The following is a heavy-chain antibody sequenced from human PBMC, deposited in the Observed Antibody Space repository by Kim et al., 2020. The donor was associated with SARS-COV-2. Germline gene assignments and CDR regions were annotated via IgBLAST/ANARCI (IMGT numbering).Heavy chain of an antibody. CDR2: IYYTGNT. CDR3: ARRDIVLVVGASDAFDI. Sequence: SETLSLTCTVSGGSISSSNYYWVWIRQPPRKGLEWIGSIYYTGNTYYNPSLKSRVTLSVDTSNNQFSLKLSSVTAADTAVYYCARRDIVLVVGASDAFDIWGQGTMVTVSS. CDR1: GGSISSSNYY. V-gene: IGHV4-39*01. J-gene: IGHJ3*02. D-gene: IGHD2-15*01.